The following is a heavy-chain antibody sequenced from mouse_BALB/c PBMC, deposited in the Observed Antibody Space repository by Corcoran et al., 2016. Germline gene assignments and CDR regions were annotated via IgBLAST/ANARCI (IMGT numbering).Heavy chain of an antibody. Sequence: QVTLKESGPGILQPSQTLSLTCSFSGFSLSTSGMGVSWIRQPSGKGLEWLAHIYWDDDKRYNPSLKSRLTITKDTSRNQVFLKITSVDTADTATYYCARWLRTYYYAMDYWGQGTSVTVSS. J-gene: IGHJ4*01. CDR1: GFSLSTSGMG. CDR2: IYWDDDK. D-gene: IGHD2-2*01. V-gene: IGHV8-12*01. CDR3: ARWLRTYYYAMDY.